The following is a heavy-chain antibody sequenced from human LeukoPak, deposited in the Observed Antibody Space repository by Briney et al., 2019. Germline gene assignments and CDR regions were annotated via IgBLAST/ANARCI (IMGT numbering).Heavy chain of an antibody. D-gene: IGHD3-16*01. CDR1: GYTSTGCY. CDR3: ARGGFTFGGVISGEGLNWFDP. Sequence: ASVKVSCKASGYTSTGCYMHWARQAPGQGLEWMGWINPNSGGTNYAQKFQGWVTMTRDTSISTAYMELSRLRSDDTGVYYCARGGFTFGGVISGEGLNWFDPWGQGTLVTVSS. J-gene: IGHJ5*02. CDR2: INPNSGGT. V-gene: IGHV1-2*04.